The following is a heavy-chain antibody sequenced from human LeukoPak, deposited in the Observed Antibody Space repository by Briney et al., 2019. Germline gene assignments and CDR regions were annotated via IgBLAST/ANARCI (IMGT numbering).Heavy chain of an antibody. CDR2: IYSGGTT. CDR3: ARMLISSGYYVDY. Sequence: PGGSPRLSCAASGFPVSGYYMSWVRQAPGKGLDWVSVIYSGGTTYDADSVKGRFTISRDESKNMLYLQMNSLRAEDTAIYYCARMLISSGYYVDYWGQGTLVTVSS. V-gene: IGHV3-53*01. CDR1: GFPVSGYY. J-gene: IGHJ4*02. D-gene: IGHD3-22*01.